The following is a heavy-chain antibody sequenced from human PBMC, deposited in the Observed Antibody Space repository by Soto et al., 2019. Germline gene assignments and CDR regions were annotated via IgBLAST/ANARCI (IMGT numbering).Heavy chain of an antibody. CDR2: IIPILGIA. CDR3: ARGIGGYPYYFDY. Sequence: QVQLVQSGAEVKKPGSSVKVSCKAFGGTFSSYTISWVRQAPGQGLEWMGRIIPILGIANYAQKFQGRVTITADKSTSTAYMELSSLRSEDTAVYYCARGIGGYPYYFDYWGQGTLVTVSS. CDR1: GGTFSSYT. D-gene: IGHD5-12*01. J-gene: IGHJ4*02. V-gene: IGHV1-69*02.